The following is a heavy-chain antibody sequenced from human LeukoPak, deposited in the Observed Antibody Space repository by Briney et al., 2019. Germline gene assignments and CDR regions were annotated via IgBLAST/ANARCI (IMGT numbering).Heavy chain of an antibody. CDR1: GFTFSSYS. J-gene: IGHJ6*02. V-gene: IGHV3-21*01. CDR3: AKDPRELANYYYYGMDV. Sequence: GGSLRLSCAASGFTFSSYSMNWVRQAPGKGLEWVSSISSSSSYIYYADSVKGRFTISRDNAKNSLYLQMNSLRAEDTAVYYCAKDPRELANYYYYGMDVWGQGTTVTASS. CDR2: ISSSSSYI.